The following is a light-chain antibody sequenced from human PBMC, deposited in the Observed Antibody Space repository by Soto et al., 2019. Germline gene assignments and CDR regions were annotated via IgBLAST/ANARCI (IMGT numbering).Light chain of an antibody. CDR2: LGS. V-gene: IGKV2-28*01. CDR1: QSLLHSNGYYY. CDR3: MQALQTRT. J-gene: IGKJ1*01. Sequence: DIVMTQSPLSLPVTPGEPASIPCRSSQSLLHSNGYYYLDWYLQKPGQSPQLLIYLGSNRASGVPDRFSGSGSGTDFTLKISRVEAEDVGVYYCMQALQTRTFGQGTKVDIK.